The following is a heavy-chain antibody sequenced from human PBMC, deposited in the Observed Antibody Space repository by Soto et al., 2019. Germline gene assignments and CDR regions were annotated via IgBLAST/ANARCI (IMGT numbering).Heavy chain of an antibody. CDR3: ARDGDYDFWSGYYIFSFDY. CDR1: GFTFSSYW. J-gene: IGHJ4*02. V-gene: IGHV3-7*01. CDR2: IKQDGSEK. D-gene: IGHD3-3*01. Sequence: GGSLRLSCAASGFTFSSYWMSWVRQAPGKGLEWVANIKQDGSEKYYVDSVKGRFTISRDNAKNSLYLQMNSLRAEDTAVYYCARDGDYDFWSGYYIFSFDYWGQGTLVTVSS.